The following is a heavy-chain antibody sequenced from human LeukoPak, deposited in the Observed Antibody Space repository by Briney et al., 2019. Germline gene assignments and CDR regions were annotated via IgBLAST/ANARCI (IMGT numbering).Heavy chain of an antibody. CDR2: IYPKNGDT. CDR1: GYTFTAYY. J-gene: IGHJ3*02. CDR3: ARDGHSGGAFDI. Sequence: ASVKVSCKPSGYTFTAYYLHWVRQAPGQGLEWMGWIYPKNGDTNFAQKFQGRVTMTRDTSITTTYMELNRLRSDDTAVYYCARDGHSGGAFDIWGQGTMVTVSS. D-gene: IGHD2-15*01. V-gene: IGHV1-2*02.